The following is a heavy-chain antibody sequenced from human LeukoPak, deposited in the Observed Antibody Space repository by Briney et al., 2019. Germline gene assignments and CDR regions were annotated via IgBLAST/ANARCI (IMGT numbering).Heavy chain of an antibody. CDR2: IKKDGSEK. V-gene: IGHV3-7*01. CDR1: ELIFSDFC. Sequence: PGGSLRLSCVASELIFSDFCMTWVRHSRGKGLEWVATIKKDGSEKYYVDSVKGRFTLSRDTAENTLYLHMTSLRPEDTAVYYCTRGGRYTSYYWQYWGPGTLVTVSS. CDR3: TRGGRYTSYYWQY. D-gene: IGHD1-26*01. J-gene: IGHJ4*02.